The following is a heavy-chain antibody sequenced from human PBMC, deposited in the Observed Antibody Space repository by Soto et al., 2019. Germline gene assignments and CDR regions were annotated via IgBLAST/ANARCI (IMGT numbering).Heavy chain of an antibody. D-gene: IGHD5-12*01. V-gene: IGHV4-59*01. Sequence: SETLSLTCTVFGGSISTYFWNWIRQPPGKGLEWIGYVYYSGSTTYNPSLKGRVTISVDMSKNQSSLKLSSVTAADTAVYYCARDGNSGYDPRWFDPWGQGTLVTSPQ. J-gene: IGHJ5*02. CDR3: ARDGNSGYDPRWFDP. CDR1: GGSISTYF. CDR2: VYYSGST.